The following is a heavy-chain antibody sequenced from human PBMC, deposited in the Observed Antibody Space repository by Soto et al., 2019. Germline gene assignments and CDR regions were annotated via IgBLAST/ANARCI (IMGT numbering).Heavy chain of an antibody. V-gene: IGHV1-2*04. J-gene: IGHJ4*02. CDR3: RAAVAGEFDY. CDR1: GCTYTGYY. CDR2: INPNSGGT. Sequence: ASVKVSCKASGCTYTGYYMHWVRQAPGQGLEWMGWINPNSGGTNYAQKFQGWVTMTRDTSISTAYMELSRLRSDDTAVYYCRAAVAGEFDYWGQGTLVTVSS. D-gene: IGHD6-19*01.